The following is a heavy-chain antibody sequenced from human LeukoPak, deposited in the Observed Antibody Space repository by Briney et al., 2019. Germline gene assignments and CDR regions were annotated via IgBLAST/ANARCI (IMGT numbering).Heavy chain of an antibody. Sequence: GASVKVSCKASGYTFTSYGISWVRQAPGQGLEWMGWISAYNGNTNYAQKLQGRVTITADKSTSTAYMELSSLRSEDTAVYYCARVTGIAAAGPFDYWGQGTLVTVSS. J-gene: IGHJ4*02. CDR2: ISAYNGNT. CDR1: GYTFTSYG. D-gene: IGHD6-13*01. V-gene: IGHV1-18*01. CDR3: ARVTGIAAAGPFDY.